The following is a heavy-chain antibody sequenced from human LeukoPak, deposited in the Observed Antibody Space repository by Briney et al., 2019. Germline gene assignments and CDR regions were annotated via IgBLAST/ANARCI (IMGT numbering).Heavy chain of an antibody. CDR1: GGSFSGYY. CDR2: INHSGST. V-gene: IGHV4-34*01. J-gene: IGHJ4*02. Sequence: PSETLSLTCAVYGGSFSGYYWSWIRQPPGKGQEWIGEINHSGSTNYNPSLKSRVTISVDTSKNQFSLKLSSVTAADTAVYYCARGRWLANYFDYWGQGTLVTVSS. CDR3: ARGRWLANYFDY. D-gene: IGHD5-24*01.